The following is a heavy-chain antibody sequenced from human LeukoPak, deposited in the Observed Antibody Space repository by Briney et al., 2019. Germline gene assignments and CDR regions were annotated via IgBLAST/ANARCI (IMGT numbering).Heavy chain of an antibody. CDR2: INHSGST. Sequence: SETLSLTCAVYGGSFSGYYWSWIRQPPGKGLEWIGEINHSGSTNYNPSLKSRVTISVDTSKNQFSLKLSSVTAADTAVYYCARDSLDSSGYYTFDYWGQGTLVTVSS. V-gene: IGHV4-34*01. CDR3: ARDSLDSSGYYTFDY. CDR1: GGSFSGYY. J-gene: IGHJ4*02. D-gene: IGHD3-22*01.